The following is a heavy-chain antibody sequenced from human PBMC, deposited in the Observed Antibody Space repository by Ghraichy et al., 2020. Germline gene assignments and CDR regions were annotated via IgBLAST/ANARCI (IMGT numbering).Heavy chain of an antibody. CDR3: ARGSPNIVVVPTAKVYSYYYYYMDV. J-gene: IGHJ6*03. D-gene: IGHD2-2*01. CDR2: IIPIFGTA. V-gene: IGHV1-69*13. Sequence: SVKVSCKASGGTFSSYAISWVRQAPGQGLEWMGGIIPIFGTANYAQKFQGRVTITADESTSTAYMELSSLRSEDTAVYYCARGSPNIVVVPTAKVYSYYYYYMDVWGKGTTVTVSS. CDR1: GGTFSSYA.